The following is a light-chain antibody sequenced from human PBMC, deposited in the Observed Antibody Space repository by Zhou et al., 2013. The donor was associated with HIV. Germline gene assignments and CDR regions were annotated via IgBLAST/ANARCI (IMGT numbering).Light chain of an antibody. CDR3: QQYKXWPLT. CDR2: LAS. CDR1: QTIDSS. J-gene: IGKJ5*01. Sequence: EVVMTQSPATLSASPGESVTLSCRASQTIDSSLAWYHQHPGQAPRLLIFLASTRPSGVPDRVRGSGSGTEFTLSITNVRSEDVGVYYCQQYKXWPLTFGQGTR. V-gene: IGKV3-15*01.